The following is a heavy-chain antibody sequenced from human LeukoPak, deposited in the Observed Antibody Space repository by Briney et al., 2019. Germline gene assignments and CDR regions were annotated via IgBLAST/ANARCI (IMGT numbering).Heavy chain of an antibody. CDR2: IGGNGGST. CDR1: RFTFSNYA. J-gene: IGHJ4*02. Sequence: PGGSLRLSCAASRFTFSNYAMSWVRQAPGKGLEWVSAIGGNGGSTYYADSVKGRFTISRDNSKDTLYLQMNSLRAEDTAVYYCAATRRITIFGVARPVDYWGQGTLVTVSS. CDR3: AATRRITIFGVARPVDY. V-gene: IGHV3-23*01. D-gene: IGHD3-3*01.